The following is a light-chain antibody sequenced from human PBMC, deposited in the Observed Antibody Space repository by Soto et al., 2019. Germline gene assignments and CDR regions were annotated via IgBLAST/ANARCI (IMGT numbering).Light chain of an antibody. CDR1: QSLLHSNGYNY. Sequence: DIVMTQSPLSLPVTPGEPASISCRSSQSLLHSNGYNYLDWYLQKPGQSPQLLIYLGSNRASGGPVRFSGSGSVTDFTLKISRVEAEDVGFYYCMQELQTPWTFGQGTKVEIK. CDR2: LGS. V-gene: IGKV2-28*01. CDR3: MQELQTPWT. J-gene: IGKJ1*01.